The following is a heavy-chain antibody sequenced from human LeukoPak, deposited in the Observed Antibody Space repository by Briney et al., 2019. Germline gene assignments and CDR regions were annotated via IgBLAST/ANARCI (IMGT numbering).Heavy chain of an antibody. D-gene: IGHD5-12*01. J-gene: IGHJ4*02. Sequence: GGSLRLSCAASGFTLSSNYMSWVRQAPGKGLEWVSGISPGGGPTYYADSVKGRFTISRDDSKNTLYVQMKNLRAEDTAVYYCAKDGAWLRFDDWGQGILVTVSS. CDR2: ISPGGGPT. CDR1: GFTLSSNY. V-gene: IGHV3-53*01. CDR3: AKDGAWLRFDD.